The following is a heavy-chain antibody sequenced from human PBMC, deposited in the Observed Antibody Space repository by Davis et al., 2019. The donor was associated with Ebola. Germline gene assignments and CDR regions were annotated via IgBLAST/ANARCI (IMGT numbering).Heavy chain of an antibody. J-gene: IGHJ4*02. Sequence: GESLKISCAASRLTFSSYAMSWVRQAPGKGLEWVSTISGSGTYTYYADSVKGRFTISRDNSKDTLYLQMNSLRAEDTAVYYCAKGLDTAMVTEDYWGQGTLVTVSS. D-gene: IGHD5-18*01. V-gene: IGHV3-23*01. CDR3: AKGLDTAMVTEDY. CDR2: ISGSGTYT. CDR1: RLTFSSYA.